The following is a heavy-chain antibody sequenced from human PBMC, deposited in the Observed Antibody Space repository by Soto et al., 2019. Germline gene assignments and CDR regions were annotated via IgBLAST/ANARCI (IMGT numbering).Heavy chain of an antibody. Sequence: EGQLVESGGGLVKPGGSLRLSCAASGFIFTDAYMNWVRQAPGKGLEWVGRIKSTSAGGTTEDAAPVKGRFIISRDDSKNMLYLQMNSLKIDDTAVHYCATGWSSRDYWGQGALVIVSS. V-gene: IGHV3-15*07. CDR1: GFIFTDAY. J-gene: IGHJ4*02. CDR3: ATGWSSRDY. D-gene: IGHD6-19*01. CDR2: IKSTSAGGTT.